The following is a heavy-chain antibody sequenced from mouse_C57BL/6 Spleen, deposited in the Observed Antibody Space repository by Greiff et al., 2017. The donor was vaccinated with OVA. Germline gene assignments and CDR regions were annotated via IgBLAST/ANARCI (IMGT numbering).Heavy chain of an antibody. V-gene: IGHV1-14*01. Sequence: EVQLQESGPELVKPGASVKMSCKASGYTFTSYVMHWVKQKPGQGLEWIGYIYPYNDGTKYNEKFKGKATLTSDKSSSTAYMELSSLTSEDSAVYYCAREGAYYGSRLAMDYWGQGTSVTVSS. D-gene: IGHD1-1*01. CDR3: AREGAYYGSRLAMDY. J-gene: IGHJ4*01. CDR2: IYPYNDGT. CDR1: GYTFTSYV.